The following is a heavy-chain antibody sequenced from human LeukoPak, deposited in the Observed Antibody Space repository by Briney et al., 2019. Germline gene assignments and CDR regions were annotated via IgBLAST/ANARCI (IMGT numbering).Heavy chain of an antibody. V-gene: IGHV3-21*04. CDR2: ISSSSSYI. CDR3: AREERLRWTAY. D-gene: IGHD4-23*01. CDR1: GFTFSSYN. Sequence: GGSLRLSCAASGFTFSSYNINWVRQGPGKGLEWVSSISSSSSYIFYADSVKGRFTISRDNAKNSLFLQMNSLRAEDTAVYYCAREERLRWTAYWGQGTLVTVSS. J-gene: IGHJ4*02.